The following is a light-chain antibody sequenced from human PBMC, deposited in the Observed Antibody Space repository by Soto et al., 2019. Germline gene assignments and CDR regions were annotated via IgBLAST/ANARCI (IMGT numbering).Light chain of an antibody. CDR2: GAS. CDR3: QHYGRSPIT. Sequence: IVLTQSPDTLSLSPGERATLSCRASQSVSSTYLAWYQQKPGQAPRLLIYGASSRATGTPDSSSGSGSGTDFTITISRLEPEDFAVYYCQHYGRSPITFGQGTRLEIK. J-gene: IGKJ5*01. CDR1: QSVSSTY. V-gene: IGKV3-20*01.